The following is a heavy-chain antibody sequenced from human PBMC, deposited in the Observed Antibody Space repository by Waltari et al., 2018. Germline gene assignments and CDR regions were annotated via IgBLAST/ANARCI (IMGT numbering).Heavy chain of an antibody. CDR1: GGSFSGYY. CDR2: ISHTGIT. Sequence: QVQLQQWGAGLLKPSETLSLTCAVYGGSFSGYYWRWIRQPPGKGLAWIGEISHTGITNYNPSLKSRVTISVDTSKNQFSLKLSSVTAADTAVYYCARGARVDFWSGYDSWGQGTLVTVSS. D-gene: IGHD3-3*01. V-gene: IGHV4-34*01. J-gene: IGHJ4*02. CDR3: ARGARVDFWSGYDS.